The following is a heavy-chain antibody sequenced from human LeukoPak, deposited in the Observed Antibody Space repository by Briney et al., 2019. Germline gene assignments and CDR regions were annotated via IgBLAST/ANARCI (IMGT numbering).Heavy chain of an antibody. CDR3: ASFDGAVAEP. CDR1: GFTFSRHS. Sequence: GGSLRLSCAASGFTFSRHSINWVRQAPGKGLEWVPSISSSGSYIYYADSVKGRFTISRDNAKNSLYLQMNSLRAEDTAVYYCASFDGAVAEPWGQGTLVTVSS. V-gene: IGHV3-21*01. D-gene: IGHD6-19*01. J-gene: IGHJ5*02. CDR2: ISSSGSYI.